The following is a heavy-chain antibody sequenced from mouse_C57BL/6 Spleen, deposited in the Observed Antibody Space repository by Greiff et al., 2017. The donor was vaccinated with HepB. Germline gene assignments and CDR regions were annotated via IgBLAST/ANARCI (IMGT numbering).Heavy chain of an antibody. CDR2: INPSNGGT. J-gene: IGHJ4*01. Sequence: QVQLQQPGTELVKPGASVKLSCKASGYTFTSYWMHWVKQRPGQGLEWIGNINPSNGGTNYNEKFKSKATLTVDKSSSTAYMQLSSLTSEDSAVYYGAKYDYDGGLGVYAMDYWGQGTSVTVSS. V-gene: IGHV1-53*01. CDR1: GYTFTSYW. D-gene: IGHD2-4*01. CDR3: AKYDYDGGLGVYAMDY.